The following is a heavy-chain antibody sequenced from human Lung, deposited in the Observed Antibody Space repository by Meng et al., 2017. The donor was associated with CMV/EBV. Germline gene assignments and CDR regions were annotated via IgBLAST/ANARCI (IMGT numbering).Heavy chain of an antibody. CDR2: IRYDGSNK. Sequence: GGSLRLSCAASGFAFNNYGMHCVRQAPGKGLEWVAVIRYDGSNKYYADSVKGRFTISRDNSKNTLYLRMTSLRAEDTAVYLCAKVEGYSVYDEPPFDHWGQGXLVTVSS. D-gene: IGHD5/OR15-5a*01. V-gene: IGHV3-30*02. CDR1: GFAFNNYG. CDR3: AKVEGYSVYDEPPFDH. J-gene: IGHJ4*02.